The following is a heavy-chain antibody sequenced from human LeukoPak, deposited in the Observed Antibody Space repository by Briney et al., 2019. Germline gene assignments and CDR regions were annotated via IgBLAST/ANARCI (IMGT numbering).Heavy chain of an antibody. J-gene: IGHJ4*02. CDR2: IYYSGST. Sequence: KPSETLSLTCTVSGGSISSYYWSWIRQPPGKGLEWIGYIYYSGSTNHNPSLKSRVTISIDTSKNQFSLKLSSVTAADTAVYYCARGPTVTTPDYWGQGTLVTVSS. D-gene: IGHD4-17*01. CDR1: GGSISSYY. V-gene: IGHV4-59*08. CDR3: ARGPTVTTPDY.